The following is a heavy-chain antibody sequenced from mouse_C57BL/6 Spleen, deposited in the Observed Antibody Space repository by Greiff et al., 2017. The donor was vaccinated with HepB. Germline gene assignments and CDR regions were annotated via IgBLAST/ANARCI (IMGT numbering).Heavy chain of an antibody. V-gene: IGHV1-80*01. CDR1: GYAFSSYW. Sequence: LVESGAELVKPGASVKISCKASGYAFSSYWMNWVKQRPGKGLEWIGQIYPGDGDTNYNGKFKGKATLTADKSSSTAYMQLSGLTSEDSAVYFCAREGYYGFAYWGQGTLVTVSA. J-gene: IGHJ3*01. D-gene: IGHD2-3*01. CDR3: AREGYYGFAY. CDR2: IYPGDGDT.